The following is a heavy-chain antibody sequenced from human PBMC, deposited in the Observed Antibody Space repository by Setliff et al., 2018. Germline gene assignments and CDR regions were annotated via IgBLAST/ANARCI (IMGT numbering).Heavy chain of an antibody. Sequence: SVKVSCKASGGTFSSYAISWVRQAPGQGLEWMGGIIPIFGTANYAQKFQGRVTITADESTSTAYMELSSLRSEDTAVYYCATPRSGIIDALDIWGQGTMVTVSS. V-gene: IGHV1-69*13. CDR1: GGTFSSYA. CDR2: IIPIFGTA. D-gene: IGHD2-15*01. J-gene: IGHJ3*02. CDR3: ATPRSGIIDALDI.